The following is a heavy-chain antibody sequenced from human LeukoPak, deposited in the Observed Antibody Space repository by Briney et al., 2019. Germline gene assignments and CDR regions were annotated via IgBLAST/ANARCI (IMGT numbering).Heavy chain of an antibody. CDR2: ISSSGSTI. D-gene: IGHD3-9*01. CDR3: ATGGGRYFDWLLPDDY. J-gene: IGHJ4*02. Sequence: GGSLRLSCAASGFTFSSYEMNWVRQAPGKGLEWVSYISSSGSTIYYADPVKGRFTISRDNAKNSLYLQMNSLRAEDTAVYYCATGGGRYFDWLLPDDYWGQGTLVTVSS. V-gene: IGHV3-48*03. CDR1: GFTFSSYE.